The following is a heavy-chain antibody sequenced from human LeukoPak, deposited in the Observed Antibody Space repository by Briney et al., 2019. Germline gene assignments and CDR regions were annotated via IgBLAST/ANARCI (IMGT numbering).Heavy chain of an antibody. CDR1: GGSISSYY. D-gene: IGHD3-10*01. J-gene: IGHJ6*02. CDR2: IYYSGST. Sequence: SETLSLTCTVSGGSISSYYWSWIRQPPGKGLEWIGYIYYSGSTNYNPSLKSRVTISVDTYKNQFSLKLSSVTAADTAVYYCARHLRSMVRGVITTYYYYGMDVWGQGTTVTVSS. V-gene: IGHV4-59*08. CDR3: ARHLRSMVRGVITTYYYYGMDV.